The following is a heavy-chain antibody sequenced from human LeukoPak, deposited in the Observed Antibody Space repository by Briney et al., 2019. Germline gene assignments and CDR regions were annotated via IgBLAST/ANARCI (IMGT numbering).Heavy chain of an antibody. CDR3: ARYRAFDI. CDR1: GGSFSGYY. J-gene: IGHJ3*02. CDR2: INHSGST. V-gene: IGHV4-34*01. Sequence: PSETLSLTCAVYGGSFSGYYWNWIRQPPGKGLEWIGEINHSGSTNYNPSLKSRVTISVDTSKNQFSLKLSSVTAADTAVYYCARYRAFDIWGQGTMVTVSS.